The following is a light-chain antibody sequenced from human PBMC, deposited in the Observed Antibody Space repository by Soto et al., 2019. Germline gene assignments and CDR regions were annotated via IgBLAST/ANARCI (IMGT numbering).Light chain of an antibody. J-gene: IGKJ1*01. CDR3: QQRSNWPRT. V-gene: IGKV3-11*01. CDR2: NAA. CDR1: QSISSS. Sequence: EIVLTQSPVTLSLSPGERATLSCRASQSISSSLAWYHQKPGQAPRLLIYNAANRATGIPARFSGSGSGTDFTLTISSLEPEDFAVYYCQQRSNWPRTFGQGTKVEIK.